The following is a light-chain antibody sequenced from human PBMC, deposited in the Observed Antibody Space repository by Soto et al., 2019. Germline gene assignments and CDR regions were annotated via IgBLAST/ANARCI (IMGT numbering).Light chain of an antibody. J-gene: IGKJ4*01. CDR1: QSISSW. Sequence: DIQMTQPPSSVSASVGDRVTITCRASQSISSWLAWYQVKPGKAPQLLIYSASSLQSGVPSRFSGSGSGTDFTLTITSLQPEDSAIYYCQQAYSFPLTFGGGTKVDIK. CDR3: QQAYSFPLT. CDR2: SAS. V-gene: IGKV1-12*01.